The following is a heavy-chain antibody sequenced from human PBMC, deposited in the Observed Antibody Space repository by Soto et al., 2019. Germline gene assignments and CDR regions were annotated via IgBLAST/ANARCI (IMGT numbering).Heavy chain of an antibody. J-gene: IGHJ4*02. CDR3: ARGNRWLDY. D-gene: IGHD4-4*01. CDR1: GASIGTSNW. Sequence: SETLSLTCAVSGASIGTSNWWSWVRQSPGKGLEWIGEIHDSGSTESNPSLKSRVTISLDKSKNQFSLKVSSVTAADTAVYYCARGNRWLDYWGQGTLVTVS. V-gene: IGHV4-4*02. CDR2: IHDSGST.